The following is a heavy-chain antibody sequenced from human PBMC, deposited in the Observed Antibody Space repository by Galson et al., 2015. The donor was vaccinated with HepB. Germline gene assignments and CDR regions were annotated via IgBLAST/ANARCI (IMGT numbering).Heavy chain of an antibody. CDR3: AKDAAGWSGGHDKNHQYYMDV. D-gene: IGHD1-14*01. V-gene: IGHV3-23*01. J-gene: IGHJ6*04. CDR1: GFTFTYYA. Sequence: SLRLSCAASGFTFTYYAMSWLRQTPGKGLEWVSGVSSSGPNTYYSDSVKGRFTISRDNAKNLVYLQMSRLRTDDTALYFCAKDAAGWSGGHDKNHQYYMDVWGKGTSVSVSP. CDR2: VSSSGPNT.